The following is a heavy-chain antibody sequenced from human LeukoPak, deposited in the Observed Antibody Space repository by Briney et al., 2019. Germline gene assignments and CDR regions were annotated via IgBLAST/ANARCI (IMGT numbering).Heavy chain of an antibody. J-gene: IGHJ3*02. CDR3: ARDYYDSSGFHRTFDI. V-gene: IGHV4-59*01. Sequence: PSETLSLTCTVSGGSISSYYWSWLGQPPGKGREWLGYIYYSGSTNYNPSLKSRVTISVDTSKNQFSLKLSSVTAADTAVYYCARDYYDSSGFHRTFDIWGQGTMVTVSS. CDR2: IYYSGST. D-gene: IGHD3-22*01. CDR1: GGSISSYY.